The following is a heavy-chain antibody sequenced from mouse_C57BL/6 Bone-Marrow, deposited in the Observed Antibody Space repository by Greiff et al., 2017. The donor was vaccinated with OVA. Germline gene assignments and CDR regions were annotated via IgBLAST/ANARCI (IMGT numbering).Heavy chain of an antibody. V-gene: IGHV1-69*01. CDR1: GYTFTSYC. D-gene: IGHD2-3*01. Sequence: QLPLPQPVASLVLPGASVQLSCTASGYTFTSYCMHLVKPRPGQGLEWIGEIDPSDSYTNYNQKFKGKSTLTVDKSSSTAYMLLSSLTSEDSAVYYCARYGDGYYGWYFDVWGTGTTVTVSS. CDR3: ARYGDGYYGWYFDV. J-gene: IGHJ1*03. CDR2: IDPSDSYT.